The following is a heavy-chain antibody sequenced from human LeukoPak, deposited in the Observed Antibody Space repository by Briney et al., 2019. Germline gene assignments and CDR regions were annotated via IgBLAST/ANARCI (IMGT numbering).Heavy chain of an antibody. CDR2: IWYDGSNK. J-gene: IGHJ4*02. V-gene: IGHV3-33*06. CDR3: AKDWIAAAGYLDY. Sequence: GGSLRLSCAASGLTFSSYGMHWVRQAPGKGLEWVAVIWYDGSNKYYADSVKGRFTISRDNSKNTLYLQMNSLRAEDTAVYYCAKDWIAAAGYLDYWGQGTLVTVSS. CDR1: GLTFSSYG. D-gene: IGHD6-13*01.